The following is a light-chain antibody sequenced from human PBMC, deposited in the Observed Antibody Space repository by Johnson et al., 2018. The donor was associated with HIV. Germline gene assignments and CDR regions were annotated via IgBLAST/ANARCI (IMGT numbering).Light chain of an antibody. CDR2: ENN. Sequence: QSVLTQSPSVSAAPVQKVTISCSGSRSNIGNNYVSWYQQLQGTSPKLLIYENNKRPSGIPDRFSGSKSGTSATLGITGLQTGDEADYYCGTWDSILSAYVFGTGTKVTVL. V-gene: IGLV1-51*02. CDR3: GTWDSILSAYV. J-gene: IGLJ1*01. CDR1: RSNIGNNY.